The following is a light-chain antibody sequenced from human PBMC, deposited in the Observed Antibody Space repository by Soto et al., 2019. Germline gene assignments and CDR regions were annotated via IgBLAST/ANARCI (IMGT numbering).Light chain of an antibody. Sequence: IVLTQSPATLSLSPGERATLSCRASQSLNSHLAWYQQKPGQAPRLLIYETSNRATGIPVMFSGSGSGTDFTLTISSLEPEDFAVYYCQQRNTWPETFGQGTKLEIK. CDR3: QQRNTWPET. J-gene: IGKJ2*01. CDR2: ETS. V-gene: IGKV3-11*01. CDR1: QSLNSH.